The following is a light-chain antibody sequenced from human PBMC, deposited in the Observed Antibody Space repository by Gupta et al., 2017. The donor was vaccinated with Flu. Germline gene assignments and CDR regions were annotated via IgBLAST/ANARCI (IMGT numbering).Light chain of an antibody. CDR1: QSINNW. CDR2: EAS. CDR3: QQCHSYPYT. Sequence: DIHMTQSPSTLSASVGDRVTITCRASQSINNWLAWYQQKPGTAPKLLIYEASNLHSGVPSRFSGSGSGTEFTLTISSLEPGDFATYYCQQCHSYPYTVGQGTKLEIK. J-gene: IGKJ2*01. V-gene: IGKV1-5*03.